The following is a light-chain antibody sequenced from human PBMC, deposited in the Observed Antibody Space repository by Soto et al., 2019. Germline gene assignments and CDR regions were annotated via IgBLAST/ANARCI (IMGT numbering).Light chain of an antibody. Sequence: EIQVTKSASSLSSSVGDRVTITCRASQSISSYLNWYQQKPGNTPKFVIDAASSLQGGGPSRFSGSGSGTEFTRTISSLQPDDFATYYGQQYNSYLLTFGGGTKVDIK. CDR1: QSISSY. J-gene: IGKJ4*01. CDR3: QQYNSYLLT. CDR2: AAS. V-gene: IGKV1-16*01.